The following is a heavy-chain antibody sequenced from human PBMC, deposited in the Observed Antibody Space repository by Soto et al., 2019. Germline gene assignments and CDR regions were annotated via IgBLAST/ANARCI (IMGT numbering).Heavy chain of an antibody. J-gene: IGHJ4*02. CDR1: GFTFSTYG. CDR2: ISDGGSNK. V-gene: IGHV3-30*18. Sequence: LRLSCGASGFTFSTYGMHWVRQAPGKGLEWVAVISDGGSNKYYADSVKGRFIISRDNSKNTLYLQMNSLGAEDTAVYYCAKDVSVAAADYYFDYWGQGTLVTVSS. CDR3: AKDVSVAAADYYFDY. D-gene: IGHD6-13*01.